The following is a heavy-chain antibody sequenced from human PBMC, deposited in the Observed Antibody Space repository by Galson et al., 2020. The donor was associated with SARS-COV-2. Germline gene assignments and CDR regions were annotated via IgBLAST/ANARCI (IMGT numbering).Heavy chain of an antibody. CDR3: ASNRGPGSYSALDH. J-gene: IGHJ4*02. Sequence: ASVKVSCQASGYTFTGYYIHWVRQAPGQGLEWMGWLNPNSGGTNYAQKFQGRVTLTRDTSINTAYMELSSLKSDDTAMYFCASNRGPGSYSALDHWGQGTLVTVSS. D-gene: IGHD3-10*01. V-gene: IGHV1-2*02. CDR1: GYTFTGYY. CDR2: LNPNSGGT.